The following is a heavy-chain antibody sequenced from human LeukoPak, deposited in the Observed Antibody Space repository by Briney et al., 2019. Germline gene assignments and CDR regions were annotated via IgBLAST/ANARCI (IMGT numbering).Heavy chain of an antibody. CDR2: ISGSGGST. V-gene: IGHV3-23*01. CDR3: AKGLDRHYDILTGYYNPFDY. Sequence: GGSLRLSCAASGFTFSSYAMSWVRQAPGKGLEWVSAISGSGGSTYYADSVKGRFNISRDNSKNTLYLQMNSLRAEDTAVYYCAKGLDRHYDILTGYYNPFDYWGQGTLVTVSS. J-gene: IGHJ4*02. D-gene: IGHD3-9*01. CDR1: GFTFSSYA.